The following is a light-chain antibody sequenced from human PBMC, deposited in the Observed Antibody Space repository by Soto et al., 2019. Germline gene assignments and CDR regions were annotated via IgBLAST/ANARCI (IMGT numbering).Light chain of an antibody. Sequence: QAVVTQQPSLTVSPGGTVTLTCTASTGAVTDGHYPYWFQQKPGQTPRTLIYDTSNKHSWTPARFSGSLLGGKPVLTLSGAEPEDEDYYFCLLSFGGARRVFGGGTKVTVL. CDR1: TGAVTDGHY. CDR2: DTS. V-gene: IGLV7-46*01. J-gene: IGLJ2*01. CDR3: LLSFGGARRV.